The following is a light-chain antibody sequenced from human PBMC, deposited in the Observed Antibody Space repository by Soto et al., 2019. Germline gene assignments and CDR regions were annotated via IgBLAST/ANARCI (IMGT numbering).Light chain of an antibody. V-gene: IGKV3-20*01. CDR1: QTVRNNY. CDR3: QQFSRYPLT. J-gene: IGKJ4*01. CDR2: DAS. Sequence: VLTQSPGTLSLSPGERATLSCRASQTVRNNYLAWYQQKPGQAPRLLIYDASSRATGIPDRFSGGGSGTDFTLTISRLEPEDFAVYYCQQFSRYPLTFGGGTKVEIK.